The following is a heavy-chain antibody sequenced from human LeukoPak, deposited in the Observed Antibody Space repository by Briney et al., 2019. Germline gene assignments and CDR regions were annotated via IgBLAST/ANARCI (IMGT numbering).Heavy chain of an antibody. V-gene: IGHV4-38-2*02. D-gene: IGHD6-19*01. Sequence: SETLSLTCTVSGYSISTGYYWDWIRQPPGKGLEWIGTFYHGGSTYYNPSLKSRVTISVDTSKNQFSLNLTSVTAADTAVYYCARGLVEQWLTPPCGWFDPWGQGTLVTVSS. CDR3: ARGLVEQWLTPPCGWFDP. J-gene: IGHJ5*02. CDR2: FYHGGST. CDR1: GYSISTGYY.